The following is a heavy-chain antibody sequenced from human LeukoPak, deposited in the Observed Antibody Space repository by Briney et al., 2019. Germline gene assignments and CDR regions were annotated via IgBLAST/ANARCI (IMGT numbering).Heavy chain of an antibody. CDR1: GGTFSSYA. CDR2: IIPIFGTA. Sequence: SVKVSCKASGGTFSSYAISWVRQAPGQGLEWMGGIIPIFGTANYAQKFQGRVTMTRNTSIGTAYMELSSLRSEDAAIYYCVRVPPGTTIYAYWGQGTLVTVSS. CDR3: VRVPPGTTIYAY. V-gene: IGHV1-69*05. J-gene: IGHJ4*02. D-gene: IGHD1-14*01.